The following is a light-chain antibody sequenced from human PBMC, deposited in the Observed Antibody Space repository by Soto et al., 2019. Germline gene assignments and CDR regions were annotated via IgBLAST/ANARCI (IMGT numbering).Light chain of an antibody. J-gene: IGKJ2*01. V-gene: IGKV1-5*01. CDR1: QSISSW. CDR3: LQHNSYPHT. CDR2: DAS. Sequence: DIQMTQSPSTLSATAGDRVTITCRASQSISSWLAWYQHKPGKAPKLLIYDASNLDSGVPSRFSGSGSGTEFSLTISNLQPDDCATYYCLQHNSYPHTFGQGTKLEIK.